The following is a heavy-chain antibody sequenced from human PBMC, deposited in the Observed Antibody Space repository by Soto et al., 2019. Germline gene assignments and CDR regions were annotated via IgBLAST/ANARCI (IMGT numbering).Heavy chain of an antibody. CDR1: GFTFSSYA. J-gene: IGHJ4*02. CDR3: AKTRTAMVTQPFDY. D-gene: IGHD5-18*01. CDR2: ISGSGGST. V-gene: IGHV3-23*01. Sequence: GGSLRLSCAASGFTFSSYAMSWVRQAPGKGLEWVPAISGSGGSTYYADSVKGRFTISRDNSKNTLYLQMNSLRAEDTAVYYCAKTRTAMVTQPFDYWGQGTLVTVSS.